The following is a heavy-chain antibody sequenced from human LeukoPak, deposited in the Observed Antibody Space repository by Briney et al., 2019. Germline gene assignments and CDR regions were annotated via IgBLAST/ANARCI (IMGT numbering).Heavy chain of an antibody. CDR3: ASSVGGFFDY. CDR2: IKQDGSEK. Sequence: PGGSLRLSCAASGFTFRIYWMGWVRQAPGKGLEWVANIKQDGSEKYYVDSVRGRFTLSRDNAKNSLYLQMDSLRAEDTAVYYCASSVGGFFDYWGQGNLVTVSS. D-gene: IGHD5/OR15-5a*01. J-gene: IGHJ4*02. V-gene: IGHV3-7*01. CDR1: GFTFRIYW.